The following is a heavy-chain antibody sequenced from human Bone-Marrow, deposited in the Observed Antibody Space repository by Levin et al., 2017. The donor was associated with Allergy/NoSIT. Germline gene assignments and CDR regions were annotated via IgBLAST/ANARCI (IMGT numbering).Heavy chain of an antibody. CDR3: AKEGLAVAGYYFDS. J-gene: IGHJ4*02. CDR1: GFTFSSYA. CDR2: ISGSGTIT. V-gene: IGHV3-23*01. D-gene: IGHD6-19*01. Sequence: GGSLRLSCAASGFTFSSYAMSWVRQAPGKGLEWVSSISGSGTITHYAESVKGRFTISRDISTNMLHLQINGLRADDTAIYFCAKEGLAVAGYYFDSWGQGTLVTVSS.